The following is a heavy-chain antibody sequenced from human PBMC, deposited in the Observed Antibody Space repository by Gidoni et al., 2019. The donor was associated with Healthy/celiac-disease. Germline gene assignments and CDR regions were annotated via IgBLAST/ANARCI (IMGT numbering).Heavy chain of an antibody. D-gene: IGHD3-22*01. J-gene: IGHJ4*02. Sequence: QVQLQESGPGLVKPSETLSLTCTVSGGSISSYYWSWIRQPPGKGLEWIGYIYYSGSTNYNPSLKSRVTISVDTSKNQFSLKLSSVTAADTAVYYCARVAVPTQNYYDSSGYSIDYWGQGTLVTVSS. CDR3: ARVAVPTQNYYDSSGYSIDY. CDR1: GGSISSYY. CDR2: IYYSGST. V-gene: IGHV4-59*01.